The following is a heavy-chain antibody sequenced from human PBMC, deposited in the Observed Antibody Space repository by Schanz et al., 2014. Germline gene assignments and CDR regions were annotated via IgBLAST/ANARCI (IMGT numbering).Heavy chain of an antibody. CDR2: ISDSGDTA. CDR1: GFSVGNKY. D-gene: IGHD2-8*02. Sequence: EVQLVESGGGLVQPGGSLRLSCAASGFSVGNKYMNWVRQAPGKGLEWVSLISDSGDTAYYADSVKGRFTISRDNFKGALYLQMSSLRAEDTAVYYCAKSLESCPGGRCSRGYFDYWGQGTLVIVSS. J-gene: IGHJ4*02. V-gene: IGHV3-23*04. CDR3: AKSLESCPGGRCSRGYFDY.